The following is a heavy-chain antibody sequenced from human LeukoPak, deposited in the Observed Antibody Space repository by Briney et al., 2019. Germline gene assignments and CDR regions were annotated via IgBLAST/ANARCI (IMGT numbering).Heavy chain of an antibody. J-gene: IGHJ4*02. Sequence: ASVNVSFKSSGYTFTSYYMHWVRQARGQGREWMGVINPRGGSTSYAQKFQGRVTMTRDTSTSTVYMELSSLRSEDTAVYYCARDGLGSSSWSDFDYWGQGTLATVSS. CDR3: ARDGLGSSSWSDFDY. D-gene: IGHD6-13*01. CDR1: GYTFTSYY. CDR2: INPRGGST. V-gene: IGHV1-46*01.